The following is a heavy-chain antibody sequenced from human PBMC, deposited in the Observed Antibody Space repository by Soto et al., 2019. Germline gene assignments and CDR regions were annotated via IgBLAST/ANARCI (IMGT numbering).Heavy chain of an antibody. Sequence: SETLSLTCAVSGGSISSGGYSWSWIRQPPGKGLEWIGYIYHSGSTYYNPSLKSRVTISVDRSKNQFSLKLSSVTAADTAVYYCARGRMVRGDYYGMDVWGQGTTVTVSS. CDR2: IYHSGST. J-gene: IGHJ6*02. V-gene: IGHV4-30-2*01. CDR3: ARGRMVRGDYYGMDV. D-gene: IGHD3-10*01. CDR1: GGSISSGGYS.